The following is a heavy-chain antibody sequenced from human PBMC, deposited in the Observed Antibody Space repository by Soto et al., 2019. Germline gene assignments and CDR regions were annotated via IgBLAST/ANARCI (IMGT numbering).Heavy chain of an antibody. CDR2: ISSSSSTI. Sequence: EVQLVESGGGLVQPGGSLRLSCAASGFTFSSYSMNWVRQAPGKGLEWVSYISSSSSTIYYADSVKGRFTISRDNAKNSLYLQMNSLRAEDTVVYYCARVMTTVTTGVAFDIWGQGTMVTVSS. V-gene: IGHV3-48*01. D-gene: IGHD4-17*01. CDR3: ARVMTTVTTGVAFDI. CDR1: GFTFSSYS. J-gene: IGHJ3*02.